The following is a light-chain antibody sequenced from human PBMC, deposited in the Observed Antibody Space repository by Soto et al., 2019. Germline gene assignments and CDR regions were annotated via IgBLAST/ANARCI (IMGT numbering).Light chain of an antibody. CDR2: DAS. CDR3: QQYGSSPLT. Sequence: EIVLTQSPGTLSLSPGERATLSCRASQTLSSSYLAWYQQKPGQAPRLLFYDASSRATAIPDRFSGSGSGTDFTLTISSLEPADFAFYYCQQYGSSPLTFGGGTKVEIK. V-gene: IGKV3-20*01. CDR1: QTLSSSY. J-gene: IGKJ4*01.